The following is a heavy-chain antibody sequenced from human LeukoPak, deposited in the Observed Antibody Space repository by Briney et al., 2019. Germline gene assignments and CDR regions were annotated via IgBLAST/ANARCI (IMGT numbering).Heavy chain of an antibody. D-gene: IGHD3-16*01. V-gene: IGHV1-2*06. CDR1: GYTFTDYF. J-gene: IGHJ5*02. CDR2: INPDNGGT. CDR3: ARDLIPGGNWFDP. Sequence: ASVKVSCKASGYTFTDYFAHWVRQAPGQGLEWMGRINPDNGGTNFAQKFQGRVTMTRDTSITTAYMELGGLRSDDTAVYYCARDLIPGGNWFDPWGQGTLITVSS.